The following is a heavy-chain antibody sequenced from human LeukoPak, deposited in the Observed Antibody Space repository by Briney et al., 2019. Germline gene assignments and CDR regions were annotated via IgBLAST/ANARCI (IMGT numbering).Heavy chain of an antibody. CDR2: IKHSGHT. D-gene: IGHD4-17*01. Sequence: SETLSLTCAVYGGSFSGYYWSWIRQPPGKGLEWIGEIKHSGHTNYNPSLKSRVTISVDTSKKQFSLKLSSVTVADTALYFCARRGANDFGDSAGNFAYDIWGQGTMVTASS. V-gene: IGHV4-34*01. CDR1: GGSFSGYY. CDR3: ARRGANDFGDSAGNFAYDI. J-gene: IGHJ3*02.